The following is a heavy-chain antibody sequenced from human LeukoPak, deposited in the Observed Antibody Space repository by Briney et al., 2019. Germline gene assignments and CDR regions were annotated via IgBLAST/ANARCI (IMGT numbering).Heavy chain of an antibody. CDR2: MNPNSGTT. D-gene: IGHD2-8*02. CDR1: GYTFTSYD. V-gene: IGHV1-8*01. J-gene: IGHJ6*03. Sequence: ASVKVSCKTSGYTFTSYDMNWVRQATGQGLEWMGWMNPNSGTTGYAQKFQGRVTMTRNTSISTAYMELSSLRSEDTAVYYCARRTGYYNYMDVWGKGTTVTVSS. CDR3: ARRTGYYNYMDV.